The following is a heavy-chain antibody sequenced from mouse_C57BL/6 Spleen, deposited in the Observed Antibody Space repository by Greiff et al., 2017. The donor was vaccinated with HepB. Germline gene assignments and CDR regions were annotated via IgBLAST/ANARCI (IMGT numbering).Heavy chain of an antibody. V-gene: IGHV1-64*01. D-gene: IGHD2-5*01. J-gene: IGHJ2*01. CDR2: IHPNSGST. CDR1: GYTFTSYW. CDR3: ARYYSNYVDYFDY. Sequence: QVQLQQPGAELVKPGASVKLSCKASGYTFTSYWMHWVKQRPGQGLEWIGMIHPNSGSTNYNEKFKSKATLTVDKSSSTAYMQLSSLTSEDSAVYYCARYYSNYVDYFDYWGQGTTLTVSS.